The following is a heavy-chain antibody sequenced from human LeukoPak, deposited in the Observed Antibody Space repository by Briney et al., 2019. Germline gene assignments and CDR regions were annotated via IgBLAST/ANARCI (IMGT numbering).Heavy chain of an antibody. Sequence: SXTLSLTCTVSGGSISSYYWSWIRQPPGKGLEGIGYIYYSGSTNYNHSLKRRVTISVDTSKNKFSLKLISVTAADTAVYYCARGPYYCTNGVCYTIGFDYWGQGTLVTVSS. D-gene: IGHD2-8*01. CDR3: ARGPYYCTNGVCYTIGFDY. CDR1: GGSISSYY. J-gene: IGHJ4*02. V-gene: IGHV4-59*01. CDR2: IYYSGST.